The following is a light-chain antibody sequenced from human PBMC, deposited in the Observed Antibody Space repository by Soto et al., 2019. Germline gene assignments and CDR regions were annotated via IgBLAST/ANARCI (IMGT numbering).Light chain of an antibody. J-gene: IGKJ1*01. Sequence: DIQMTHSPSSLSTSVGDRVTITCRASQSISSYLNWYQQKPGKAPKLLIYAASSLQSGVPSRFSGSGSGTEFTLTISSLQPEDFATYYCQKGYSISWTCGQGTKVDIK. CDR2: AAS. CDR3: QKGYSISWT. V-gene: IGKV1-39*01. CDR1: QSISSY.